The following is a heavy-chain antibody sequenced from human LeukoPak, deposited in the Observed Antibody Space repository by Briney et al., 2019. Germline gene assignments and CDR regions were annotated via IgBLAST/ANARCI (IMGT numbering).Heavy chain of an antibody. CDR2: INHSGST. D-gene: IGHD2-15*01. CDR1: GGSFSGYY. Sequence: SETLSLTCAVYGGSFSGYYWSWIRQPPGKGLEWIGEINHSGSTNYSPSLKSRVAISVDTSKNQFSLKLSSVTAAGTAVYYCARAYTPFYCSGGSCSAYYFDYWGQGTLVTVSS. CDR3: ARAYTPFYCSGGSCSAYYFDY. V-gene: IGHV4-34*01. J-gene: IGHJ4*02.